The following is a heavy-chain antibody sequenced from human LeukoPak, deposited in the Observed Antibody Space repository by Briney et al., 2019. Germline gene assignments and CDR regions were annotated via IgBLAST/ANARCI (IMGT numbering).Heavy chain of an antibody. Sequence: GGSLGLSCAASGFTVSSNYMSWVRQAPGKGLEWVSVIYSGGSTYYADSVKGRFTISRDNSKNTLYLQMNSLRAEDTAVYYCARDRGVLQPVDAFDIWGQGTMVTVSS. D-gene: IGHD5-24*01. V-gene: IGHV3-53*01. CDR2: IYSGGST. CDR1: GFTVSSNY. J-gene: IGHJ3*02. CDR3: ARDRGVLQPVDAFDI.